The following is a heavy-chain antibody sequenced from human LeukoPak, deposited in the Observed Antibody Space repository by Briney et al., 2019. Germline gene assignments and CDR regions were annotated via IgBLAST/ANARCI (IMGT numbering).Heavy chain of an antibody. CDR1: GYTLSEVS. CDR3: ATYLSSSSSLFDY. D-gene: IGHD6-6*01. CDR2: FSPEKGEA. Sequence: ASVKVSCTVSGYTLSEVSMHWVRQPPGKGLEWMGGFSPEKGEAVYAQKLRGRVTMTEDTSTDTAAMDLSSLRSEHAAVYFCATYLSSSSSLFDYWGQGTLITVSS. J-gene: IGHJ4*02. V-gene: IGHV1-24*01.